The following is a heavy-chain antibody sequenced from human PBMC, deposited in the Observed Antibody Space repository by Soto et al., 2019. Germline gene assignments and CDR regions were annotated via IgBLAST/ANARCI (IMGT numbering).Heavy chain of an antibody. J-gene: IGHJ6*02. CDR1: EDSFSSYP. CDR2: IVPMFGSL. CDR3: ASINTGQWYHNDMDF. V-gene: IGHV1-69*06. D-gene: IGHD2-2*01. Sequence: QVQLVQSGTEVRKPGSSVKVSCKASEDSFSSYPVSWVRQAPGQGLDWMGEIVPMFGSLKSAQKFQDRLAISADKSTTTVDLELSSLRSKDTAVYYCASINTGQWYHNDMDFWGQGTTVIVSS.